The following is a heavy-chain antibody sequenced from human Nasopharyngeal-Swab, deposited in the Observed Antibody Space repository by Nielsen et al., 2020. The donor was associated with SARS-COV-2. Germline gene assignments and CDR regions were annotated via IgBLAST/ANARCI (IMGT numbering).Heavy chain of an antibody. V-gene: IGHV4-39*07. J-gene: IGHJ4*02. Sequence: WIRPPPGAGLEWIGSIYYSGSTYYNPSLMSRVTISVHTSKNQFSLKLNSVTAADTAVYYCARVRGITMIQGAYYFDNWGQGTLVTVSS. D-gene: IGHD3-10*01. CDR3: ARVRGITMIQGAYYFDN. CDR2: IYYSGST.